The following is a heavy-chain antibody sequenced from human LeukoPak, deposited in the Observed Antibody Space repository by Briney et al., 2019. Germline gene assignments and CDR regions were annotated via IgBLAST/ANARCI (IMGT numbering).Heavy chain of an antibody. J-gene: IGHJ4*02. D-gene: IGHD3-22*01. CDR1: GYSFTSYW. V-gene: IGHV5-51*01. CDR3: ARHDPDSSGYYLSDY. CDR2: IYPGDSDT. Sequence: GESLKISCKGSGYSFTSYWIGWVRQMPGKGLEWMGTIYPGDSDTRYSPSFQGQVTISADKSISTAYLQWSSLKASDTAMYYCARHDPDSSGYYLSDYWGQGTLVTVSS.